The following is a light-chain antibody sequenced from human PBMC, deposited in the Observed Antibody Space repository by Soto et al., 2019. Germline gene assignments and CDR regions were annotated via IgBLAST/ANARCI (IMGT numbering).Light chain of an antibody. Sequence: QSVLTQPPSVSGAPGQRVTISCTGSSSNIGAYYDVHWYQQLPGTAPKLLIYGNSNRPSGVPDRFSGSKSGTSASLAVTGLQAEDEADYYCQSYDSSLSASVFGGGTQLTVL. CDR2: GNS. V-gene: IGLV1-40*01. CDR3: QSYDSSLSASV. J-gene: IGLJ7*01. CDR1: SSNIGAYYD.